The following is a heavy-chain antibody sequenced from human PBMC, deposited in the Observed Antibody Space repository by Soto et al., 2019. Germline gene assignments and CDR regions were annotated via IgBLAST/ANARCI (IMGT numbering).Heavy chain of an antibody. CDR2: FDPEDGET. CDR1: GYTVTELS. V-gene: IGHV1-24*01. J-gene: IGHJ4*02. D-gene: IGHD4-17*01. CDR3: ATDLATVIRRSDY. Sequence: GASVKVSCKVSGYTVTELSMHWVRQAPGKGLEWMGGFDPEDGETIYAQKFQGRVTMTEDTSTDTAYMELSSLRSEDTAVYFCATDLATVIRRSDYWGRGTLVTVSS.